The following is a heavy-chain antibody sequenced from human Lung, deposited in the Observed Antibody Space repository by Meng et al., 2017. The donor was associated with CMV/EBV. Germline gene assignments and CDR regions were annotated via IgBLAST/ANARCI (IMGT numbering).Heavy chain of an antibody. D-gene: IGHD1-26*01. V-gene: IGHV1-18*01. CDR1: GYTFTSYG. CDR3: ARDPTKTHSGSYYDY. J-gene: IGHJ4*02. Sequence: QVQLVQSGAEVKKPGAPVKVSCKSPGYTFTSYGIRWVRQAPGKGLEWMGWISAYNGNTNYAQKLQCRVTMTTDTSTSTAYMELRSLRSDDTAVYYCARDPTKTHSGSYYDYWGQGTLVTVSS. CDR2: ISAYNGNT.